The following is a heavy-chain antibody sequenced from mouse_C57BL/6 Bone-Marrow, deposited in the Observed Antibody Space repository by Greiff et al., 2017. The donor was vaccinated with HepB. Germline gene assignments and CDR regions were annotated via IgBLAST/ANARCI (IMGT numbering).Heavy chain of an antibody. CDR3: ARGFGDRYFDY. J-gene: IGHJ2*01. CDR2: IDPSDSYT. CDR1: GYTFTSYW. Sequence: QVQLQQPGAELVMPGASVKLSCKASGYTFTSYWMHWVKQRPGQGLEWIGEIDPSDSYTNYNQKFKGKSTLTVYKSSSTAYMQLSSLTSEDSAVYYCARGFGDRYFDYWGQGTTLTVSS. V-gene: IGHV1-69*01. D-gene: IGHD3-3*01.